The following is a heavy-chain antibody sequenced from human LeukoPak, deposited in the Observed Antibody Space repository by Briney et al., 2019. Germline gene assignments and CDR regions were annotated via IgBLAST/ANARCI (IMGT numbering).Heavy chain of an antibody. V-gene: IGHV4-59*08. D-gene: IGHD3-22*01. CDR2: IYYSGST. CDR1: GASISSYY. CDR3: ARVAYSSGYYYFDY. Sequence: SETLSLTCTVSGASISSYYWSWIRQPPGKRLEWIRDIYYSGSTYSNPSLKSRVTISVDTSSNQFSLKLSSVTAADTAVYYCARVAYSSGYYYFDYWGQGTLVTVSS. J-gene: IGHJ4*02.